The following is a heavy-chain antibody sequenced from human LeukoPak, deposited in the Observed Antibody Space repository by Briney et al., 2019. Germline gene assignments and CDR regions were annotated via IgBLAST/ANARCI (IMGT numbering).Heavy chain of an antibody. CDR2: INHSGST. CDR3: ARGSSKIQLFDY. CDR1: GGSFSGYY. Sequence: SETLSLTCAVYGGSFSGYYWSWIRQPPGKGLEWIGEINHSGSTNYNPSLKSRVTISVDTFKNQFSLKLSSVTAADTAVYYCARGSSKIQLFDYWGQGTLVTVSS. V-gene: IGHV4-34*01. D-gene: IGHD5-18*01. J-gene: IGHJ4*02.